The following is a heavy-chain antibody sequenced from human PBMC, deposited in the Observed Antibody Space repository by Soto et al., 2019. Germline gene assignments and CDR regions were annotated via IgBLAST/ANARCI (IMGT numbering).Heavy chain of an antibody. J-gene: IGHJ4*02. CDR1: GYTFTSYY. V-gene: IGHV1-46*01. CDR2: INPSGGST. Sequence: QVQLVQSGAEVKKPGASVKVSCKASGYTFTSYYMHWVRQAPGQGLEWMGIINPSGGSTSYAQKFEGRVTLTRDTSTSTVYMELSIVRSEDTAVYYCARGVCSGTRRDFDYWGQGTLVTVSS. D-gene: IGHD3-10*02. CDR3: ARGVCSGTRRDFDY.